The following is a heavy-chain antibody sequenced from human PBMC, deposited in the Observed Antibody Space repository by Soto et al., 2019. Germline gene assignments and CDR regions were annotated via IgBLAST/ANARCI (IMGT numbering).Heavy chain of an antibody. CDR1: GYTFTSYD. V-gene: IGHV1-8*01. J-gene: IGHJ5*02. D-gene: IGHD3-3*01. CDR3: ARGQDDFWSGYLLNWFDP. Sequence: ASVKVSCKASGYTFTSYDINCVRQATGQGLEWMGWMNPNSGNTGYAQKFQGRVTMTRNTSISTAYMELSSLRSEDTAVYYCARGQDDFWSGYLLNWFDPWGQGTLVTVSS. CDR2: MNPNSGNT.